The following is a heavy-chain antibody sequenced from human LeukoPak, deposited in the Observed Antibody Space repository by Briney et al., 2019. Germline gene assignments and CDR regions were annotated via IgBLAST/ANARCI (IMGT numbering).Heavy chain of an antibody. CDR3: ARDGYSSGWYDYYYYYMDV. D-gene: IGHD6-19*01. V-gene: IGHV1-46*01. CDR2: INPDGDVT. Sequence: ASVKVSCKAFGYTFTSNYMHWVRQAPGQGLEWMGWINPDGDVTKSAQKFQGRVTMTRDMSTSTVYMELRSLRSEDTAVYYCARDGYSSGWYDYYYYYMDVWGKGTTVTVSS. CDR1: GYTFTSNY. J-gene: IGHJ6*03.